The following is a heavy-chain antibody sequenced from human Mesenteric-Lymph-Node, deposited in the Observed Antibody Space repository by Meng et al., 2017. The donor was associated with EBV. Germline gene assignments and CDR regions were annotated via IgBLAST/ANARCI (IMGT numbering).Heavy chain of an antibody. CDR1: GESFNGYF. Sequence: VQLKQVAEGLLTPSELLPLTLAVYGESFNGYFWAWIRQPPGKGLEWIGEINHSGSTKYNPSLKSRVTISADTSKSQFSLKVTSVTAADTAVYYCSMWDISRLRDYWDQGNLVTVSS. CDR2: INHSGST. V-gene: IGHV4-34*01. CDR3: SMWDISRLRDY. J-gene: IGHJ4*02. D-gene: IGHD1-26*01.